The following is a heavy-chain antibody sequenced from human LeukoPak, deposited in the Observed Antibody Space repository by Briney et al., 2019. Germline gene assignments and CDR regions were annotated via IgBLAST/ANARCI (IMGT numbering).Heavy chain of an antibody. CDR2: IKQDGSEK. Sequence: GGSLRLSCAASGFTFSSYWMSWVRQAPGKGLEWVANIKQDGSEKYYVDSVKGRFTISRDNAKNSLYLQMNSLRAEDTAVYYCARGEGIAAAGFDYWGQGTLVTVSS. CDR1: GFTFSSYW. V-gene: IGHV3-7*01. D-gene: IGHD6-13*01. J-gene: IGHJ4*02. CDR3: ARGEGIAAAGFDY.